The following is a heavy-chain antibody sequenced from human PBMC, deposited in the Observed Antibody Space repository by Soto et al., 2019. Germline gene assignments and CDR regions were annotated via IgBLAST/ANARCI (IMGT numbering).Heavy chain of an antibody. J-gene: IGHJ3*02. CDR1: GYTFTGYY. CDR2: INPNSGGT. D-gene: IGHD5-18*01. Sequence: GASVKVSCKASGYTFTGYYMHWVRQAPGQGLEWMGWINPNSGGTNYAQKFQGRVTMTRDTSISTAYMELTRLRSDDTAVYYCARVGARIQLWVRRNAFDIWGQGTMVTVSS. CDR3: ARVGARIQLWVRRNAFDI. V-gene: IGHV1-2*02.